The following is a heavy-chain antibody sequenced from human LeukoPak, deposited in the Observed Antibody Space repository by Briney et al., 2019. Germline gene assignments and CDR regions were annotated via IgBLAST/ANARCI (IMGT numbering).Heavy chain of an antibody. V-gene: IGHV3-30-3*02. CDR2: ISYDGSNK. CDR1: GFTFSSYA. D-gene: IGHD3-16*01. J-gene: IGHJ4*02. Sequence: GGSLRLSCAASGFTFSSYAMPWVRQAPGKGLEWVAVISYDGSNKYYADSVKGRFTISRDNSKNTLYLQMNSLRAEDTAVYFCAKQLRTIMITLGPFDYWGQGSLVTVSS. CDR3: AKQLRTIMITLGPFDY.